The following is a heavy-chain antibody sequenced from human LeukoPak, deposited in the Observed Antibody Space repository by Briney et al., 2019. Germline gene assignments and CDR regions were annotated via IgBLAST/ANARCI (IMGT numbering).Heavy chain of an antibody. CDR2: ISAYNGNT. CDR1: GYTFTSYG. D-gene: IGHD6-13*01. Sequence: GASVKVSCKASGYTFTSYGISWVRQAPGQGLEWMGWISAYNGNTNYAQKLQGRVTMTTDTSTSTAYMELRSLRSDDTAVYYCARWRGYSSGWSGPFDDWGQGSLVTVSS. CDR3: ARWRGYSSGWSGPFDD. J-gene: IGHJ4*02. V-gene: IGHV1-18*01.